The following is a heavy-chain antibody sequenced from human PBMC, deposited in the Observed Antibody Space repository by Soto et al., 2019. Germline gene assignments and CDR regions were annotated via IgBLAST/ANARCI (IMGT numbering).Heavy chain of an antibody. D-gene: IGHD2-15*01. CDR2: ISSSSSYI. V-gene: IGHV3-21*01. CDR3: ASLVGPPPDAFDI. CDR1: GFTFSSYS. Sequence: LRLSCAASGFTFSSYSMNWVRQAPGKGLEWVSSISSSSSYIYYADSVEGRFTISRDNAKNSLYLQMNSLRAEDTAVYYCASLVGPPPDAFDIWGQGTMVTVSS. J-gene: IGHJ3*02.